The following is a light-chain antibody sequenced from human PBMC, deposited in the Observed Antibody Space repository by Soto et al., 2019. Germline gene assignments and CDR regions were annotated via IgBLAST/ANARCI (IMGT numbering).Light chain of an antibody. Sequence: DIQMTQSPSSLSPSVGDRVTITCRAGQSISNYLNWYQQKPGKAPKLLIYAASSLQSGVPSRFSGGGSATDFTLTISSLQPEDFATYYCQQSFSTTWTFGHGTKVDIK. V-gene: IGKV1-39*01. CDR3: QQSFSTTWT. CDR2: AAS. J-gene: IGKJ1*01. CDR1: QSISNY.